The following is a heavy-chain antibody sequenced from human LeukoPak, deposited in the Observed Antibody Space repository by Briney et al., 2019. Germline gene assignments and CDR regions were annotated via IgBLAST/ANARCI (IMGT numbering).Heavy chain of an antibody. D-gene: IGHD3-16*02. Sequence: GASVKVSCKASGYSFTTYGMNWVPQAPGQRLEWMGWFNTYTGNPTYAQGFTGRFVFSMDTSASTAYLQISSLKAEDMAMYYCARDLSAEYVWGSYHGENWFDPWGQGTLVTVSS. V-gene: IGHV7-81*01. CDR1: GYSFTTYG. CDR3: ARDLSAEYVWGSYHGENWFDP. J-gene: IGHJ5*02. CDR2: FNTYTGNP.